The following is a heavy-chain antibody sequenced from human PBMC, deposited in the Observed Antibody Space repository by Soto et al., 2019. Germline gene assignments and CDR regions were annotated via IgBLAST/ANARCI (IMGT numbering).Heavy chain of an antibody. D-gene: IGHD2-2*01. J-gene: IGHJ5*02. CDR1: GGTFSSYA. CDR2: SIPIFGTA. Sequence: QVQLVQSGAEVKKPGSSVKVSCKASGGTFSSYAISWVRQAPGQGLEWMGGSIPIFGTANYAQKFQGRVTITADESTSTAYMELSSLRSEDTAVYYCARADCISTSCSQVGWFDPWGQGTLVTVSS. CDR3: ARADCISTSCSQVGWFDP. V-gene: IGHV1-69*12.